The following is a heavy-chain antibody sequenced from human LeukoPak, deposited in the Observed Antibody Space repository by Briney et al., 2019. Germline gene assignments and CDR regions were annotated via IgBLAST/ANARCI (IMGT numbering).Heavy chain of an antibody. V-gene: IGHV3-23*01. J-gene: IGHJ4*02. Sequence: GGSLRLSCAASGLTFSSHAMSWVRQAPGKGLEWVSAISGSSGHTYYADSVKGRFTISRDNSRNTLYLQMNSPRAEDTAVYYCAKVGFSEMEWLLYSDHWGQGTLVTVSS. CDR3: AKVGFSEMEWLLYSDH. CDR1: GLTFSSHA. D-gene: IGHD3-3*01. CDR2: ISGSSGHT.